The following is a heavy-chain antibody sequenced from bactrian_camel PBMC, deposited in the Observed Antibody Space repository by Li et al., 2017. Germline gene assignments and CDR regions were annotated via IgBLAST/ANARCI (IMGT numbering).Heavy chain of an antibody. Sequence: QVQLVESGGGSVQTGGSLRLSCAISGQTFSRYCMTWFRQAPGKEREGVAAIESEGTTTYADSVKGRFAISVDNAKNTVYLQMDGLKTEDTAMYYCAADLPCSSLWPIKTATDDVDFTYWGQGTQVTVS. D-gene: IGHD2*01. CDR1: GQTFSRYC. V-gene: IGHV3S53*01. J-gene: IGHJ6*01. CDR2: IESEGTT. CDR3: AADLPCSSLWPIKTATDDVDFTY.